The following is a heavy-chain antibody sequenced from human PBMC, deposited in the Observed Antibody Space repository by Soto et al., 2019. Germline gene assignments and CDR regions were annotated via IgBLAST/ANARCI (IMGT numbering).Heavy chain of an antibody. V-gene: IGHV5-10-1*01. D-gene: IGHD3-22*01. J-gene: IGHJ4*02. Sequence: SLKISCKGSGYSFAGYWITWVRQKPGKGLEWVGRIDPSDSQTYYSPSFRGHVTISVTKSITTVFLQWSSLRASDTAMYYCARQIYDSDTGPNFQYYFDSWGQGTPVTVSS. CDR3: ARQIYDSDTGPNFQYYFDS. CDR1: GYSFAGYW. CDR2: IDPSDSQT.